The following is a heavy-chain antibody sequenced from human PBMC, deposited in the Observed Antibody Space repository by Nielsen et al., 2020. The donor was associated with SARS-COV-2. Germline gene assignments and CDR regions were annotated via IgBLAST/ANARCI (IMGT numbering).Heavy chain of an antibody. CDR2: IWYDGSNK. Sequence: GGSLRLSCAASGFTFSSYGMHWVRQAPGKGLEWVAAIWYDGSNKYYADSVKGRFTISRDNSKNTLYLQMNSLRAEDTAVYYCAREFPAAIPRSYYYYGMDVWGQGTTVTVSS. CDR1: GFTFSSYG. J-gene: IGHJ6*02. D-gene: IGHD2-2*01. CDR3: AREFPAAIPRSYYYYGMDV. V-gene: IGHV3-33*01.